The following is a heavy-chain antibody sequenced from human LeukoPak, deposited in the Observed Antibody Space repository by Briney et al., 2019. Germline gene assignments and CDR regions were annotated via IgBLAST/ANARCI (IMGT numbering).Heavy chain of an antibody. CDR2: IYTSGST. Sequence: PSQTLSLTCTVSGGSISSGGYYWSWIRQPPGKGLEWIGRIYTSGSTNYNPSLKSRVTMSVDTSKNQFSLKLSSVTAADTAVYYCARDSRSALDHYYYMDVWGKGTTVTVSS. CDR1: GGSISSGGYY. V-gene: IGHV4-61*02. D-gene: IGHD3-10*01. CDR3: ARDSRSALDHYYYMDV. J-gene: IGHJ6*03.